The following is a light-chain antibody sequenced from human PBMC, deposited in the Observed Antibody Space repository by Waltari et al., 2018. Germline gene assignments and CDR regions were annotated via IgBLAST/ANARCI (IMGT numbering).Light chain of an antibody. CDR1: RIDVGFYNF. Sequence: QSALTQPASVSGSPGQSIPISSPGTRIDVGFYNFFPWYQQHPGKAPKLMLFDVNKRPSGVSNRFSGSKSGNTASLTISGLQAEDEADYYCSSYTNYATVIFGGGTKLTVL. J-gene: IGLJ2*01. CDR3: SSYTNYATVI. CDR2: DVN. V-gene: IGLV2-14*03.